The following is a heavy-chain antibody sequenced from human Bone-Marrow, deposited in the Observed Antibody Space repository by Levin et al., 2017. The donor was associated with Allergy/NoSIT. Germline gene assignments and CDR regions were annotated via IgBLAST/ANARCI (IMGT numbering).Heavy chain of an antibody. CDR1: GFTVSSNY. V-gene: IGHV3-53*01. D-gene: IGHD6-19*01. CDR2: IYSGGST. Sequence: GGSLRLSCAASGFTVSSNYMSWVRQAPGKGLEWVSVIYSGGSTYYADSVKGRFTISRDNSKNTLYLQMNSLRAEDTAVYYCARVKVYSSGWYGEKIDAFDIWGQGTMVTVSS. CDR3: ARVKVYSSGWYGEKIDAFDI. J-gene: IGHJ3*02.